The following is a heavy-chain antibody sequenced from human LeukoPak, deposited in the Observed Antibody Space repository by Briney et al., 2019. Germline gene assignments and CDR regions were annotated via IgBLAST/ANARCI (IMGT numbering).Heavy chain of an antibody. V-gene: IGHV4-4*07. J-gene: IGHJ4*02. Sequence: SETLSLTCTVSGYSIRTYYWSWIRQPAGKGLEWIGRIDTSGNTNYDPSLKGRITMSVDTSKNQFSLKLSSVTAADTAVYYCARDRGSGWYVYWGQGTLVTVSS. D-gene: IGHD6-19*01. CDR3: ARDRGSGWYVY. CDR2: IDTSGNT. CDR1: GYSIRTYY.